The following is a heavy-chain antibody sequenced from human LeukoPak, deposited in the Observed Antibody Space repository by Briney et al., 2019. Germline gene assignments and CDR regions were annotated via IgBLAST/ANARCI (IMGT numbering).Heavy chain of an antibody. CDR1: GFTFSSYA. Sequence: GGSLRLSCAASGFTFSSYAMSWVRQAPGKGLEWVSAISGSGGSTYYADSVKGRFTISRDNSKNTLYLQMNSLRAEDTAVYYCAKDRPYSYDDNNSGIDYWGRGTLVTVSS. J-gene: IGHJ4*02. CDR3: AKDRPYSYDDNNSGIDY. D-gene: IGHD5-12*01. CDR2: ISGSGGST. V-gene: IGHV3-23*01.